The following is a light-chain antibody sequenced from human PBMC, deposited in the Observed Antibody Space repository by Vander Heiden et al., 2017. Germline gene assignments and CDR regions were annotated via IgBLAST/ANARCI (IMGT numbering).Light chain of an antibody. CDR3: HQYNKWPPFT. V-gene: IGKV3-15*01. Sequence: EIVMTQSPATLSVSPGERATLSCRASQSVGSNLAWYQQKPGQAPRLLIYGVSTTATGIPARFSGSGSGTEFTRTISSLQSEDFAVYYCHQYNKWPPFTFGPGTKVDVK. CDR2: GVS. J-gene: IGKJ3*01. CDR1: QSVGSN.